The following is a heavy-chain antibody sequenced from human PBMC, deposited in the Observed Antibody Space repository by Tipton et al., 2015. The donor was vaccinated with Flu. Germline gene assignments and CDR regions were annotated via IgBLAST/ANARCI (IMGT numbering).Heavy chain of an antibody. Sequence: SLRLSCITTGFTFGDYAMGWVRQAPGKGLEWVGLSRSKASGGTTEYAASVKGRLTISSDDSISIAYMQLNSLQTEDTSVYYCTCAHAESLGMYVWCQGTTVTVSS. D-gene: IGHD2-2*01. CDR2: SRSKASGGTT. V-gene: IGHV3-49*04. CDR3: TCAHAESLGMYV. CDR1: GFTFGDYA. J-gene: IGHJ6*02.